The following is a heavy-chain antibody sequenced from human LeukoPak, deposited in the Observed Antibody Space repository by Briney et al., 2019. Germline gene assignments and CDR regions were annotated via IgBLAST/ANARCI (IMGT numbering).Heavy chain of an antibody. D-gene: IGHD3-10*01. CDR1: GGSFSGYY. CDR3: ARQDYYGSGGYGTPDAFDI. V-gene: IGHV4-34*01. Sequence: SETLSLTCAVYGGSFSGYYWSWIRQPPGKGLEWIGEINHSGSTNYNPSLKSRVTISVDTSKNQFSLKLSSVTAADTAVYYCARQDYYGSGGYGTPDAFDIWGQGTMVTVSS. J-gene: IGHJ3*02. CDR2: INHSGST.